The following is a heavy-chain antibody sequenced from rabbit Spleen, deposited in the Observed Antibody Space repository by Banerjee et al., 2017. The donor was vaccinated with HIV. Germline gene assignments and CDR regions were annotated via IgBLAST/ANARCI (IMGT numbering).Heavy chain of an antibody. CDR3: AISNGSSGL. J-gene: IGHJ4*01. CDR1: GFSFSSSYY. V-gene: IGHV1S40*01. Sequence: LVESGGDLVKPEGSLTLTCKASGFSFSSSYYMCWVRQAQGKGLEWIGCIVSGSGNIYCASWAKARLASSNPSSPIVTLQMPRLTAADTSTYFCAISNGSSGLWGQAPLLTVS. CDR2: IVSGSGNI.